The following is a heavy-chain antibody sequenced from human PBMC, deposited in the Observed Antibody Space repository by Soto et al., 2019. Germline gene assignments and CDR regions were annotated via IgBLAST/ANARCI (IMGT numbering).Heavy chain of an antibody. CDR3: ARGMTTVTTLDY. D-gene: IGHD4-4*01. CDR1: GGSISSYY. Sequence: SETLSLTCTVSGGSISSYYWSWIRQPPGKGLEWIEYIYYSGSTNYNPSLKSRVTISVDTSKNQFSLKLSSVTAADTAVYYCARGMTTVTTLDYWGQGTLVTVSS. J-gene: IGHJ4*02. CDR2: IYYSGST. V-gene: IGHV4-59*12.